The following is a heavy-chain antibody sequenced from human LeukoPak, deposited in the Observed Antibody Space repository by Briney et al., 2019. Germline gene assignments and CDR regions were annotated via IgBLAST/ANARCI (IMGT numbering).Heavy chain of an antibody. CDR2: IRYDGSNK. J-gene: IGHJ4*02. CDR3: AKDRVRAAREDCFDY. D-gene: IGHD6-6*01. Sequence: GGSLRLSCAASGFTFSSYGMHWVRQAPGKGLEWVAFIRYDGSNKYYADSVKGRFTVSRDNSKNTLYLQMNSLRAEDTAVYYCAKDRVRAAREDCFDYWGQGTLVTVSS. V-gene: IGHV3-30*02. CDR1: GFTFSSYG.